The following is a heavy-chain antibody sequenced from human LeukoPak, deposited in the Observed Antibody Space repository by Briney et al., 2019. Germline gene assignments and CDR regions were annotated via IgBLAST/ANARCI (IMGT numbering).Heavy chain of an antibody. J-gene: IGHJ4*02. V-gene: IGHV3-30*18. CDR1: GFTFTNYD. D-gene: IGHD3-16*01. Sequence: GGSLRLSCAASGFTFTNYDIHWVRQAPGKGLEWVAIISYDGRNKYYADSVKGRFTISRDNSKNTLYLQMNSLRAEDTAVYYCAKDGVGGFFDYWGQGNLVTVSS. CDR3: AKDGVGGFFDY. CDR2: ISYDGRNK.